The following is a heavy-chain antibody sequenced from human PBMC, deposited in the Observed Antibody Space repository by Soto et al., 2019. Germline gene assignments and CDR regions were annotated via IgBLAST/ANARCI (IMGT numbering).Heavy chain of an antibody. CDR2: IYHSGST. CDR1: GYSISSGYY. D-gene: IGHD4-17*01. V-gene: IGHV4-38-2*02. Sequence: SETLSLTCAVSGYSISSGYYWGWIRQPPGKGLEWIGSIYHSGSTYYNPSLKSRVTISVDTSKNQFSLKLSSVTAADTAVYYCARDDYGDYVDWGQGTLVTV. CDR3: ARDDYGDYVD. J-gene: IGHJ4*02.